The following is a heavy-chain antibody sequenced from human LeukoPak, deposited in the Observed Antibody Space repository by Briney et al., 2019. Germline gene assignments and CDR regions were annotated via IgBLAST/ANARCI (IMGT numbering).Heavy chain of an antibody. J-gene: IGHJ4*02. CDR2: ISSSGSTI. CDR1: GFIFRSYE. CDR3: ARTGGSYPYYFEY. D-gene: IGHD1-26*01. Sequence: GGSLRLSCAASGFIFRSYEMNWVRQAPGKGLEWVSYISSSGSTIYYADSVKGRFTPSRDNAKNSLYLQMNSLRAEDTAVYDCARTGGSYPYYFEYWGQGTLVTVSS. V-gene: IGHV3-48*03.